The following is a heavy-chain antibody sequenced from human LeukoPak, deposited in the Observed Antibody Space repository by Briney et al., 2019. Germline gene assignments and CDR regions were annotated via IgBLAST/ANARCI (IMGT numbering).Heavy chain of an antibody. V-gene: IGHV1-46*01. CDR2: INPSGGST. Sequence: ASVKVSCKASGYTFTSYYMHWVRQAPGQGLEWMGIINPSGGSTSYAQKFQGRVTMTRDTSTSTVYMELSSLRSEDTAVYYCARNYDSSGYYTLVPDYWGQGILVTVSS. CDR3: ARNYDSSGYYTLVPDY. CDR1: GYTFTSYY. J-gene: IGHJ4*02. D-gene: IGHD3-22*01.